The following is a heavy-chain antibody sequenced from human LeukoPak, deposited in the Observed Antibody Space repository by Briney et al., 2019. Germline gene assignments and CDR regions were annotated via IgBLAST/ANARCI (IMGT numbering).Heavy chain of an antibody. V-gene: IGHV3-30-3*01. D-gene: IGHD5-12*01. CDR3: ARVGSGFYSDLDY. J-gene: IGHJ4*02. Sequence: GGSLRLSCAASGFIFRNYSMHWVRQTPGKGLEWAAVISYDGSNKYYAASVKGRFTISRDNSKNTVYLQMNSLRSEDTAVYYCARVGSGFYSDLDYWGQGTLVTVSS. CDR1: GFIFRNYS. CDR2: ISYDGSNK.